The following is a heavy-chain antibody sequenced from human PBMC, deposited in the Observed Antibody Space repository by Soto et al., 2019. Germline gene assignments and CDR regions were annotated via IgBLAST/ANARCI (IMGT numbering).Heavy chain of an antibody. D-gene: IGHD3-10*01. CDR1: GGSISSGGSY. J-gene: IGHJ4*02. Sequence: SETPSLTRPVSGGSISSGGSYWRWIRQHPRKGQEWIGYIYYSGSTYYNPYLKSRVNISVDTSKNQFSLKLSSVTVADTAVYYCARAGITITYGLVDYWGQGTLVTVSS. V-gene: IGHV4-31*03. CDR2: IYYSGST. CDR3: ARAGITITYGLVDY.